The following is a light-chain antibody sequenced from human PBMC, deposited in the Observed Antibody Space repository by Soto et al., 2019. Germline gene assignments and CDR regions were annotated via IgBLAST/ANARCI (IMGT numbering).Light chain of an antibody. CDR2: DVS. J-gene: IGLJ2*01. Sequence: QSALTQPASVSGSPGQSITISCTGTSSDVGGYNYVSWYQQHPGKAPKLMISDVSHRPSGVSNRFSGSKSGSTASLTISGLQSEDQADYYCSAYTSRSTVVFGGGTKLTVL. CDR1: SSDVGGYNY. V-gene: IGLV2-14*01. CDR3: SAYTSRSTVV.